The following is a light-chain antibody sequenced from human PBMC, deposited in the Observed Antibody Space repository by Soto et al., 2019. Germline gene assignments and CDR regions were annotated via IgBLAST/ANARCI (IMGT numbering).Light chain of an antibody. J-gene: IGLJ2*01. CDR1: SSNIGSYT. CDR3: AAWDDSLNGVV. CDR2: SNN. Sequence: QAVVTQPPSASGTPGQRVTISCSGSSSNIGSYTVNWYQQLPGTAPKLLIYSNNQRPSGVPDRFSGSKSGTSASLAISGLQSEDEADYNCAAWDDSLNGVVFGGGTKLTVL. V-gene: IGLV1-44*01.